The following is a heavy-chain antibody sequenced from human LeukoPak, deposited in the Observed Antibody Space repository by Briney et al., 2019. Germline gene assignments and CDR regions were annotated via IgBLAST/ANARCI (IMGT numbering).Heavy chain of an antibody. Sequence: GGSLRLSCAASGFTFNNYAMSWVRLAPGKGLEWVSAITGSGATTYYADSVKGRFTISRDNSKDTLSLQVNSLRAEDTAVYYCAKYGSGSPRYPSDYWGQGTLVTVSS. V-gene: IGHV3-23*01. D-gene: IGHD1-26*01. J-gene: IGHJ4*02. CDR2: ITGSGATT. CDR1: GFTFNNYA. CDR3: AKYGSGSPRYPSDY.